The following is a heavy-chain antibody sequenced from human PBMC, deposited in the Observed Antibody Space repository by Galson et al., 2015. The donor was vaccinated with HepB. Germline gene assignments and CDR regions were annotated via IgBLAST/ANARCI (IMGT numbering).Heavy chain of an antibody. J-gene: IGHJ4*02. Sequence: SVKVSCKASGYTFTSYYMHWVRQAPGQGLEWMGIINPSGGSTSYAQKLQGRVTMTRDTSTSTVYMELSSLRSEDTAVYYCARDRGAAAVFPHYWGQGTLVTVSS. D-gene: IGHD6-13*01. CDR2: INPSGGST. CDR1: GYTFTSYY. CDR3: ARDRGAAAVFPHY. V-gene: IGHV1-46*04.